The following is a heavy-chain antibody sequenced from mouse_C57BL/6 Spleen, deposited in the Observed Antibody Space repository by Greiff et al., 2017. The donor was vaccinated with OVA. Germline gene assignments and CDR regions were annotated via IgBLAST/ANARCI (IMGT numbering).Heavy chain of an antibody. CDR2: IHPNSGST. V-gene: IGHV1-64*01. Sequence: VQLQQPGAELVKPGASVKLSCKASGYTFTSYWMHWVKQRPGQGLEWIGMIHPNSGSTNYNEKFKSKATLTVDKSSSTAYMQLSSLTSEDSAVYYCARYGSSYGNFDYWGQGTTLTVSS. J-gene: IGHJ2*01. D-gene: IGHD1-1*01. CDR1: GYTFTSYW. CDR3: ARYGSSYGNFDY.